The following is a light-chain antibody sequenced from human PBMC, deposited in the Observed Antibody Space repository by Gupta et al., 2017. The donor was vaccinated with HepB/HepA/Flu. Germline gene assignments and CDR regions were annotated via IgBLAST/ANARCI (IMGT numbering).Light chain of an antibody. V-gene: IGLV2-14*01. J-gene: IGLJ3*02. CDR1: SSDVGGYNY. CDR2: DVS. CDR3: SSYTNSSTNLWV. Sequence: QSALTQPASVFGSPGQSITISCTGTSSDVGGYNYVSWYQQHPGKAPKLMIYDVSNRRSGVANRFSGSKSAGTASPTIPGLQAADEAAYYYSSYTNSSTNLWVFGGGTKLTVL.